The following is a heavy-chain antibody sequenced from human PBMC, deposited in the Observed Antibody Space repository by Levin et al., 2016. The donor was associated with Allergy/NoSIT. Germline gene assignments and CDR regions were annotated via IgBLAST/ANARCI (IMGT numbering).Heavy chain of an antibody. CDR3: ASGDCSGGGCLGVPFDF. D-gene: IGHD2-15*01. CDR2: IYYSERT. Sequence: SETLSLTCTVSGDSINSRSYYWGWIRQPPGKGLGWIGSIYYSERTYYNPSLKSRVTISVDTSKNQLSLKMVSVTAGDTAIYYCASGDCSGGGCLGVPFDFWGQGTLATVSS. J-gene: IGHJ4*02. CDR1: GDSINSRSYY. V-gene: IGHV4-39*01.